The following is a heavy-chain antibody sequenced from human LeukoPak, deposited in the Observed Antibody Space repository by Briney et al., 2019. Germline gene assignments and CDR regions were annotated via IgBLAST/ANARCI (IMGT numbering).Heavy chain of an antibody. CDR1: GFTFSAYA. Sequence: GGSLRLSXAASGFTFSAYAMSWVCQAPGKGLEWVSSISDSAGSTYYAASVTGRFTISRDSSRTTLYLQVNSLRAEDTAVYYCAKQSAGVTTGYFDYWGQGTLVTVSS. CDR2: ISDSAGST. D-gene: IGHD1-26*01. CDR3: AKQSAGVTTGYFDY. V-gene: IGHV3-23*01. J-gene: IGHJ4*02.